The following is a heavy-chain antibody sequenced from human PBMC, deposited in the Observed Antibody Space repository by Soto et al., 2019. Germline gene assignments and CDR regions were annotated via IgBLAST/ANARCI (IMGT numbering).Heavy chain of an antibody. J-gene: IGHJ6*02. Sequence: PGGSLRLSCAASGFTFSSYEMNWVRQAPGKGLEWVSYISSSGSTIYYADSVKGRFTISRDNAKNSLYLQMNSLRAEDTAVYYCARAQLGDDYYYYYGMDVWGQGTTVTGAS. CDR1: GFTFSSYE. D-gene: IGHD1-26*01. CDR3: ARAQLGDDYYYYYGMDV. CDR2: ISSSGSTI. V-gene: IGHV3-48*03.